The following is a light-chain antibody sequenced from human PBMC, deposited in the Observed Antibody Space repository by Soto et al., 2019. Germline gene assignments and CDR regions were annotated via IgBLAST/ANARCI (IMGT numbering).Light chain of an antibody. CDR2: DAS. V-gene: IGKV1-5*01. Sequence: DIQITQSPSTLSASVGYRVTITCRASQSISSWLAWDQQKPGKAPKLLIYDASRFGGGVPSRFSGSRSGTVFTLTISSLQPDDFATYYCQQYNSYPWTFGQGAKLEIK. CDR1: QSISSW. CDR3: QQYNSYPWT. J-gene: IGKJ1*01.